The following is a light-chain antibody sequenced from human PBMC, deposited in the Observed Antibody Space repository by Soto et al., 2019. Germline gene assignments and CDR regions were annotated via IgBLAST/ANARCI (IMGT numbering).Light chain of an antibody. Sequence: EIELTQSPATLSLSPGERATLSCRASQSVSSYLAWYQQKPGQAPRLLIYDASNRATGIPARFSGSGSGTDFTLTISSLEPEDFAVYHCQQRINWPYTFGQGTKLEIK. CDR2: DAS. V-gene: IGKV3-11*01. J-gene: IGKJ2*01. CDR1: QSVSSY. CDR3: QQRINWPYT.